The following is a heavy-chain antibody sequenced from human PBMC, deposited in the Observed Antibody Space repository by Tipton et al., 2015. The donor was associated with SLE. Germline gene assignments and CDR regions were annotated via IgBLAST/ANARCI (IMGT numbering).Heavy chain of an antibody. CDR3: AREDSSSWYGMDV. J-gene: IGHJ6*02. CDR2: IYYSGST. CDR1: GGSISSGDYY. D-gene: IGHD6-13*01. V-gene: IGHV4-30-4*08. Sequence: TLSLTCTVSGGSISSGDYYWSWIRQPPGKGLEWIGYIYYSGSTYYNPSLKSRVTISVDTSKNQFSLKLSSVTAADTAVYYCAREDSSSWYGMDVWGQGTTVTVSS.